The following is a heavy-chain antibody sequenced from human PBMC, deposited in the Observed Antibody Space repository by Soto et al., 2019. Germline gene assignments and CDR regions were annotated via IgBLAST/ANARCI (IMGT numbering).Heavy chain of an antibody. V-gene: IGHV4-59*01. CDR3: ARGRGGIWSFAPLDI. CDR1: GGSINNYY. Sequence: SETLSLTCTFSGGSINNYYWSLIRQSPGKGLEWIGYIYFSGSTDYNPSLKSRVTISVDTSKSQFSLRLSSMTTADTAVYYCARGRGGIWSFAPLDIWGQGTMVTVSS. D-gene: IGHD6-13*01. CDR2: IYFSGST. J-gene: IGHJ3*02.